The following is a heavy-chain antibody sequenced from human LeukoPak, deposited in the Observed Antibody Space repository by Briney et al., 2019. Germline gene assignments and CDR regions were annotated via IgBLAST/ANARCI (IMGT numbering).Heavy chain of an antibody. CDR3: ARDLDRVRIPPNWFGP. CDR2: ISGSDVST. D-gene: IGHD3/OR15-3a*01. Sequence: GGSLRLSCAASGFTFSSYAMNWVRQAPGTGLEWVSAISGSDVSTYYADSVKGRFTIPRDNSKNTLYLQMNSLRAEDTAVYYCARDLDRVRIPPNWFGPWGQGTLVTVSS. CDR1: GFTFSSYA. V-gene: IGHV3-23*01. J-gene: IGHJ5*02.